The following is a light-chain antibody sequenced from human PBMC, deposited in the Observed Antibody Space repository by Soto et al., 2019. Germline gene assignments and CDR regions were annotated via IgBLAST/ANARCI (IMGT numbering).Light chain of an antibody. CDR2: DVS. J-gene: IGLJ3*02. V-gene: IGLV2-14*01. Sequence: QSALTQPASVSGSPGQSITISCTGASSDIGDYNYVSWYQQYSGKVPKLVIYDVSHRPSGVSNRVSGSKSGNTASLTITGLQAEDEADCSSPTTTNSLVVFGGGTKLTVL. CDR1: SSDIGDYNY. CDR3: SSPTTTNSLVV.